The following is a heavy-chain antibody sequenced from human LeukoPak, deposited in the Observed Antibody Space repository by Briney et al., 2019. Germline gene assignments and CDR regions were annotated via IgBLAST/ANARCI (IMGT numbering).Heavy chain of an antibody. CDR3: ATLDSTKSVF. CDR2: IKQDGSEE. V-gene: IGHV3-7*01. D-gene: IGHD2-2*01. Sequence: QPGGSLRLTCVASEFRFGRDWISWVRQAPGEGLEWVACIKQDGSEEYYVGSVRGRFTVSVDNGKNSLYLQMNSLRAEDTARYYCATLDSTKSVFWGRGTAVTVSS. CDR1: EFRFGRDW. J-gene: IGHJ1*01.